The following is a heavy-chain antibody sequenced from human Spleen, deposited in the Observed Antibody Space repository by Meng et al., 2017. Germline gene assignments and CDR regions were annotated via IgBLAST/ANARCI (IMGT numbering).Heavy chain of an antibody. J-gene: IGHJ4*02. V-gene: IGHV3-13*01. CDR1: GFTFSSYD. D-gene: IGHD1-26*01. CDR3: ARGRVVGAIDY. CDR2: IGTAGDT. Sequence: QLVESGGGVVQPWRSLRLSCAASGFTFSSYDMHWVRQATGKGLEWVSAIGTAGDTYYPGSVKGRFTISRENAKNSLYLQMNSLRAGDTAVYYCARGRVVGAIDYWGQGTLVTVSS.